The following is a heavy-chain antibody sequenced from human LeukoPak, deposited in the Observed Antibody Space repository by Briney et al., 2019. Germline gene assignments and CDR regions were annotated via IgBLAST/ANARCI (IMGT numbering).Heavy chain of an antibody. V-gene: IGHV4-39*07. CDR1: GGSISSSSYY. Sequence: SETLSLTCTVSGGSISSSSYYWGWIRQPPGKGLEWIGSIYYSGSTYYNPSLKSRVTISVDTSKNQFSLKLSSVTAADTAVYYCARGRLQLDAFDIWGQGTMVTVSS. J-gene: IGHJ3*02. CDR2: IYYSGST. D-gene: IGHD5-24*01. CDR3: ARGRLQLDAFDI.